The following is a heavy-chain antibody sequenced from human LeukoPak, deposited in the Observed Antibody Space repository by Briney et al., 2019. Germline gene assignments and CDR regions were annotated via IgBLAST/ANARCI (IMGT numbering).Heavy chain of an antibody. V-gene: IGHV1-24*01. CDR2: FDPEDGET. Sequence: ASVKVSCKVSGYTLTELSMHWVRQAPGKGLEWMGGFDPEDGETIYAQKFQGRVTMTEDTSTDTAYMELSSLRSEDTAVYYCATLRDIVVVPAAIRHNWFDPWGQGTLVTVS. J-gene: IGHJ5*02. CDR3: ATLRDIVVVPAAIRHNWFDP. CDR1: GYTLTELS. D-gene: IGHD2-2*02.